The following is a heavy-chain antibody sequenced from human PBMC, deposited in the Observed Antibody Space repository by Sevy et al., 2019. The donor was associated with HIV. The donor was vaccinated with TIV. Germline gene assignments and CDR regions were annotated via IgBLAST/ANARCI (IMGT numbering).Heavy chain of an antibody. CDR2: IIPIFGTA. CDR1: GGTFSSYA. CDR3: ARHSRDIVVVVAANYYYYGMDV. Sequence: ASVKVSCKASGGTFSSYAISWVRQAPGQGLEWMGGIIPIFGTANYAQKFQGRVTITADESTSTAYMELSSLRSEDMAVYYCARHSRDIVVVVAANYYYYGMDVWGQGTTVTVSS. V-gene: IGHV1-69*13. J-gene: IGHJ6*02. D-gene: IGHD2-15*01.